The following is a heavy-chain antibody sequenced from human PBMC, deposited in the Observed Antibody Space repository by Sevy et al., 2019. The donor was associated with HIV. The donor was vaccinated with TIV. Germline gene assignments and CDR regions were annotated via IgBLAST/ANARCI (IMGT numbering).Heavy chain of an antibody. CDR1: GYTFIKHP. V-gene: IGHV1-18*01. D-gene: IGHD3-22*01. Sequence: ASVKVSCKTSGYTFIKHPLSWVRQAPGQRLEWMGCIITYNGETKYAQKFQGRATMTTDTSTSTAYMELRSLRSDDTAVYDCAGDCDGSGRYYLDYFDSWGQGTLVTVSS. CDR3: AGDCDGSGRYYLDYFDS. J-gene: IGHJ4*02. CDR2: IITYNGET.